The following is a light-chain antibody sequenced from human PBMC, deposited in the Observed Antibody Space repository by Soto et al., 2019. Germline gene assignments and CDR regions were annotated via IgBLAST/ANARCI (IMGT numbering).Light chain of an antibody. CDR2: DAS. V-gene: IGKV3-15*01. CDR3: QQYKNWRT. CDR1: QNIDTS. J-gene: IGKJ1*01. Sequence: EIVMTQSPATLSVSPGEGVTLSCRASQNIDTSLAWYQQKPGQAPRLLIYDASTRATGIPARIGGSGSGTEFPLSISSLQSEDFAVYYCQQYKNWRTLGPGTKVDIK.